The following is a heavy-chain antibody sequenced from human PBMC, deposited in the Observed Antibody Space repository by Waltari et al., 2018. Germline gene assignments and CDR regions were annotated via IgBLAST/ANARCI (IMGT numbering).Heavy chain of an antibody. V-gene: IGHV4-59*01. CDR1: GGSISRYY. Sequence: QVQLQESGPGLVKPSETLSLTCPVSGGSISRYYWRWIRQPPGKGLEWIGYIYYSGSTNYNPSLKSRVTISVDTSKNQFSLKLSSVTAADTAVYYCARERGGYGMDVWGQGTTVTVSS. CDR3: ARERGGYGMDV. D-gene: IGHD3-16*01. J-gene: IGHJ6*02. CDR2: IYYSGST.